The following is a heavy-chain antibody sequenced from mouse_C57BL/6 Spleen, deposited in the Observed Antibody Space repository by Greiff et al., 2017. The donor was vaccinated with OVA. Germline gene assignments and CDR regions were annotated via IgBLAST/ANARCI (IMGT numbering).Heavy chain of an antibody. D-gene: IGHD6-5*01. CDR2: INPSSGYT. CDR3: ARTLLSYAGFAY. J-gene: IGHJ3*01. CDR1: GYTFTSYT. V-gene: IGHV1-4*01. Sequence: VKLQESGAELARPGASVKMSCKASGYTFTSYTMHWVKQRPGQGLEWIGYINPSSGYTKYNQKFKDKTTLTADKSSSAAYMRLSSLTSEDSAVYYCARTLLSYAGFAYWGQGTLVTVSA.